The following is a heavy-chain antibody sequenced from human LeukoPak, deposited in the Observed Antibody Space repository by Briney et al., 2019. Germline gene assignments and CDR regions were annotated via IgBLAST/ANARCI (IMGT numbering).Heavy chain of an antibody. Sequence: PGGSLRLSCATSGFTFSRYWMSWVRQAPGKGLEWVAVISYDGSNKYYADSVKGRFTISRDNSKNTLYLQMNSLRAEDTAVYYCARASRDGDYTYYYYGMDVWGQGTTVTVSS. V-gene: IGHV3-30-3*01. CDR1: GFTFSRYW. D-gene: IGHD4-17*01. J-gene: IGHJ6*02. CDR3: ARASRDGDYTYYYYGMDV. CDR2: ISYDGSNK.